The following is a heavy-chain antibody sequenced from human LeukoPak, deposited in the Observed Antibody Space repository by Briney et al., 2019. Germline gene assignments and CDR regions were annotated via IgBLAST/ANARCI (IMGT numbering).Heavy chain of an antibody. J-gene: IGHJ1*01. V-gene: IGHV1-2*02. CDR2: INPNSGGT. CDR1: GYTFTGYY. CDR3: ASHTVTTFGEYFQH. Sequence: ASVKVSCKASGYTFTGYYMHWVRQAPGQGLEWMGWINPNSGGTNYAQKFQGRVTMTRDTSTSTVYMELSSLRSEDTAVYYCASHTVTTFGEYFQHWGQGTLVTVSS. D-gene: IGHD4-17*01.